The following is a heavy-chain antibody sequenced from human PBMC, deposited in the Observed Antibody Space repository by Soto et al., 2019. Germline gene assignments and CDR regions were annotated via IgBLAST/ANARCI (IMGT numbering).Heavy chain of an antibody. Sequence: QVQLVQSGAEVKKPGASVKVSCKASGYTLTNYDISWVRQATGQGLEWMGWMNPGSGNTGYAHKFQGRVTMTRNLSISTAYMELSRLGSDDTAIYYCARMASSGSLNWFDPWGQGTLVTVSS. J-gene: IGHJ5*02. V-gene: IGHV1-8*01. CDR1: GYTLTNYD. D-gene: IGHD3-10*01. CDR2: MNPGSGNT. CDR3: ARMASSGSLNWFDP.